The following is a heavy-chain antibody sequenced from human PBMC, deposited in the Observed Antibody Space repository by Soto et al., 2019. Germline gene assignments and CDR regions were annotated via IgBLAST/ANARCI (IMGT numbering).Heavy chain of an antibody. V-gene: IGHV3-30*18. Sequence: QVQLVESGGGVVQPGRSLRLSCAASGFTFSSYGMHWVRQAPGKGLEWVAVISYDGSNKYYADSVKGRFTISRDNSKTTLYLQMNSLRAEDTAVYYCAKFGSSSVAFDIWGQGTMVTVSS. CDR3: AKFGSSSVAFDI. CDR1: GFTFSSYG. D-gene: IGHD6-13*01. J-gene: IGHJ3*02. CDR2: ISYDGSNK.